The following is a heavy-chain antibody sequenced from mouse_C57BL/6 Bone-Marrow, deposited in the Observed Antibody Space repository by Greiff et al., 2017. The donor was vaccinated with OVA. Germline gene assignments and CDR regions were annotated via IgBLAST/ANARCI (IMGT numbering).Heavy chain of an antibody. J-gene: IGHJ3*01. CDR2: IYPGDGDT. Sequence: QVQLQQSGAELVKPGASVKISCKASGYAFSSYWLNWVKQRPGKGLEWIGQIYPGDGDTNYNGKFKGKATLTVDKSSSTAYMQLSSLTSEDAAVYFCARSWTAQATAWFAYWGQGTLVTVSA. D-gene: IGHD3-2*02. V-gene: IGHV1-80*01. CDR1: GYAFSSYW. CDR3: ARSWTAQATAWFAY.